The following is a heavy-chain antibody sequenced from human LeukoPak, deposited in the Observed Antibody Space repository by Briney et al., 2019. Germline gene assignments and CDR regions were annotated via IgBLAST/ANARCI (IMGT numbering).Heavy chain of an antibody. Sequence: PSETLSLTCTVSGASIISSYWSWVRQPPGKRLEWIGFIYYNGNTNSNPSLKSRVTISVDTSKNQFSLKLTSVTAAHTAVYYCVRRNYDNSGYSNASDIWGQGAMVTVSS. CDR3: VRRNYDNSGYSNASDI. V-gene: IGHV4-59*08. J-gene: IGHJ3*02. CDR1: GASIISSY. CDR2: IYYNGNT. D-gene: IGHD3-22*01.